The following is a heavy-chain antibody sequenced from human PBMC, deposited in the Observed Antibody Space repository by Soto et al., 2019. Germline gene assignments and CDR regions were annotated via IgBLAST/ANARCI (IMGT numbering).Heavy chain of an antibody. CDR3: AREGYAYGLDF. CDR1: GLSVSDKY. CDR2: TYTGGNS. V-gene: IGHV3-53*02. Sequence: EVQLVQTGGGLIKPGGSLSLSCAASGLSVSDKYMSWVRQAPGKGLEWVSLTYTGGNSYFADFVKGRFIVSRDISKNTLFLHMNSLAAEDTAVYYAAREGYAYGLDFWGQGSLVNVSS. D-gene: IGHD3-10*01. J-gene: IGHJ4*02.